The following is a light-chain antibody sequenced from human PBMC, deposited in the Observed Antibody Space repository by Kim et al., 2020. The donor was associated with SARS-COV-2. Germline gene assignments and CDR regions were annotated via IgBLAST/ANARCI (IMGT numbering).Light chain of an antibody. CDR2: EDN. CDR3: QSYDTTLV. CDR1: SGNIASYY. V-gene: IGLV6-57*01. Sequence: NFMLTQPHSVSESPGKTVTISCTRSSGNIASYYVQWYQQRPGNSPTIVIYEDNKRPSGVPDRFSGSIDRSSNSASLTISGLRTEDEADYYCQSYDTTLVCGGGTQLTVL. J-gene: IGLJ3*02.